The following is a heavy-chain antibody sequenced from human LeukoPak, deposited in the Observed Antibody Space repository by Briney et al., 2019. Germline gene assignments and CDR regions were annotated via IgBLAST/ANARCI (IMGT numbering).Heavy chain of an antibody. CDR2: ISYDGSNK. Sequence: GSLRLSCAASGFTFSSYAMHWVRQAPGKGLEWVAVISYDGSNKYYADPVKGRFTISRDNSKNTLYLQMNSLRAEDTAVYYCARAAWEWELLGYFQHWGQGTLVTVSS. CDR3: ARAAWEWELLGYFQH. J-gene: IGHJ1*01. V-gene: IGHV3-30-3*01. CDR1: GFTFSSYA. D-gene: IGHD1-26*01.